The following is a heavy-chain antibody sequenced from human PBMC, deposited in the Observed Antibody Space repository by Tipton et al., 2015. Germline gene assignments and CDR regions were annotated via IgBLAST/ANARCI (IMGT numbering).Heavy chain of an antibody. J-gene: IGHJ6*02. Sequence: TLSLTCTVSGGSVSSGTYYWSWIRQPPGKGLECIGYISYSGTTNYNPSLKSQVTISVDTSKNQLYLKLSSVTAADTAVYYCARDSPFGGMDVWGQGTTVTVSS. CDR1: GGSVSSGTYY. CDR3: ARDSPFGGMDV. CDR2: ISYSGTT. V-gene: IGHV4-61*01. D-gene: IGHD3-3*01.